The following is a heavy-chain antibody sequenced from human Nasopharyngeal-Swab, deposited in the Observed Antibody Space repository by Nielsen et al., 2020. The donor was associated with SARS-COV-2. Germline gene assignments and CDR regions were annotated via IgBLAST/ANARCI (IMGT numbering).Heavy chain of an antibody. V-gene: IGHV3-74*01. CDR2: INNDGSRT. CDR3: ARDFDKTGD. J-gene: IGHJ4*02. Sequence: GESLKISCAVSGFTFSDSWIHWVRQAPGTGLVWVSRINNDGSRTGYADSVQGRFIVSRDNAKSTVFLQMNGLRAEDTAVYYCARDFDKTGDWGQGTLVTVSS. D-gene: IGHD7-27*01. CDR1: GFTFSDSW.